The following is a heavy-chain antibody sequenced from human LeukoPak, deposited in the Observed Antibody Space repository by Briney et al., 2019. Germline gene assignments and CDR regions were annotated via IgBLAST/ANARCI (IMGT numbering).Heavy chain of an antibody. J-gene: IGHJ5*02. CDR2: INHSEST. CDR3: ARGRSYYYGSGSYS. V-gene: IGHV4-34*01. Sequence: SDTLSLTCAVYGGSFSGYYWSWIRQPPGKGLEWIGEINHSESTNYNPSLKSRITISVDTSKNQFSLKRSSVTAADTAVYYCARGRSYYYGSGSYSWGQRTLVSVSS. CDR1: GGSFSGYY. D-gene: IGHD3-10*01.